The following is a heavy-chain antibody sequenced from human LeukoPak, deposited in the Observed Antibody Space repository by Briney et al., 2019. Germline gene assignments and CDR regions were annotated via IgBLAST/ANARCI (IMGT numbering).Heavy chain of an antibody. D-gene: IGHD3-10*01. CDR2: IWYDGSNK. V-gene: IGHV3-33*01. Sequence: SGGSLRLSCAASGFTFSSYGMHWVRQAPGKGLEWVAVIWYDGSNKYYADSVKGRFTISRDNSKNTLYLQMNSLRAEDTAVYYCSTSLGGSGSSYGMDVWGQGTTVTVSS. CDR3: STSLGGSGSSYGMDV. CDR1: GFTFSSYG. J-gene: IGHJ6*02.